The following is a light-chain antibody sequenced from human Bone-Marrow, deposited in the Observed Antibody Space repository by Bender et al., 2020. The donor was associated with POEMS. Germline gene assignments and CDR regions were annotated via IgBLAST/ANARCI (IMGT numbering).Light chain of an antibody. V-gene: IGLV2-14*01. Sequence: QSALTQPASVSGSPGQSISISCTGTSTDVNTYKYVSWFQQRPGKAPKLMISDVSDRPSGVSDRFSGSKSGSTASLTISGLQPEDEAVYYCASYTSSASPYVFGPGTKVTVL. CDR1: STDVNTYKY. CDR2: DVS. J-gene: IGLJ1*01. CDR3: ASYTSSASPYV.